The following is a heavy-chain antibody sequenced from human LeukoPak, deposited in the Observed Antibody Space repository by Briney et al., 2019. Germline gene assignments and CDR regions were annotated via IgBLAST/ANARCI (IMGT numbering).Heavy chain of an antibody. D-gene: IGHD3-10*01. V-gene: IGHV3-7*05. Sequence: GGSLRLSCAASGFTLSNYWMSWVRQAPGKGLEWVANIKQDGSEKYYVDSAKGRFTISRDNAKKSLYLQMNSLRVEDTALYYCARDKDPYGAGSYWLWGQGTLATVSS. J-gene: IGHJ4*02. CDR2: IKQDGSEK. CDR1: GFTLSNYW. CDR3: ARDKDPYGAGSYWL.